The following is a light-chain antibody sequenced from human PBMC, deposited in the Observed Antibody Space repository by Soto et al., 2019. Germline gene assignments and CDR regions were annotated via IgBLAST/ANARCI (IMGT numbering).Light chain of an antibody. CDR1: SSNIGTNT. Sequence: QSVLTQPSSASGTPGQTVTISCSGTSSNIGTNTVNWYRQVPGTAPKLLIFNDNVRPSGVPGRFSGSRSGTSASLAISGLQSEDEADYYCAALDGSLNVVLLGGGTKLTVL. V-gene: IGLV1-44*01. J-gene: IGLJ2*01. CDR2: NDN. CDR3: AALDGSLNVVL.